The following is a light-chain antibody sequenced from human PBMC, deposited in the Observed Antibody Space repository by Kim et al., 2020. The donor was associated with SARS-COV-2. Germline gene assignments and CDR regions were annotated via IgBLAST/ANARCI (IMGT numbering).Light chain of an antibody. CDR1: NMGRKN. V-gene: IGLV3-9*01. CDR2: RDY. Sequence: VALGQTARSTCGGNNMGRKNVHWYQQKPGQAPVLVIYRDYNRPSGIPERFSGSNSGNTATLTISRAQAGDEADYYCQVLDSSSVVFGGGTKLTVL. J-gene: IGLJ2*01. CDR3: QVLDSSSVV.